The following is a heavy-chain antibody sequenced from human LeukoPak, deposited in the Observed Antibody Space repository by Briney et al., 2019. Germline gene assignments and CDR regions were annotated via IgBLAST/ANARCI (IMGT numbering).Heavy chain of an antibody. D-gene: IGHD6-13*01. Sequence: KASQTLSLTCTVSGGSISSGGYYWSWIRQPPGKGLEWIGYIYHSGSTNYNPSLKSRVTISVDTSKDQFSLKLSSVTAADTAVYYCARARPYSSSWYRYWGQGTLVTVSS. V-gene: IGHV4-30-2*01. CDR3: ARARPYSSSWYRY. CDR2: IYHSGST. J-gene: IGHJ4*02. CDR1: GGSISSGGYY.